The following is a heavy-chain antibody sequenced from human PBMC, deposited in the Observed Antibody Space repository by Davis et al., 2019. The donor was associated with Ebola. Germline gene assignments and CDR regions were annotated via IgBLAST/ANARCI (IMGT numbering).Heavy chain of an antibody. J-gene: IGHJ5*02. Sequence: MPSETLSLTCAVSGGSTSSGGYSWSWIRQPPGKGLEWIGYIYHSGSIYYNPSLKSRVTISVDRSKNQFSLKLSSVTAADTAVYYCARGKPFGSSFWFDPWGQGTLVTVSS. CDR2: IYHSGSI. CDR3: ARGKPFGSSFWFDP. CDR1: GGSTSSGGYS. D-gene: IGHD6-13*01. V-gene: IGHV4-30-2*01.